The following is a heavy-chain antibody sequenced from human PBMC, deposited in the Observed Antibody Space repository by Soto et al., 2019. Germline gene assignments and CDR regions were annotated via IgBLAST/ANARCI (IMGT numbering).Heavy chain of an antibody. CDR2: IMPIFAAP. Sequence: QVQLMQSGAEVKKPGSSVKVSCKASGGTISTNVISWVRQAPGQGLEWMEEIMPIFAAPNNAQKFQGRLTITADTSTTTVYMELSSLTSEDTAVYFCATGARYCSGGSCYPDDWGQGTLVIVSS. V-gene: IGHV1-69*06. D-gene: IGHD2-15*01. CDR3: ATGARYCSGGSCYPDD. CDR1: GGTISTNV. J-gene: IGHJ4*02.